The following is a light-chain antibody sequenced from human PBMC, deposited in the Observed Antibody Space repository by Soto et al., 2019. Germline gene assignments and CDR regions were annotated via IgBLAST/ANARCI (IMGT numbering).Light chain of an antibody. CDR1: QSVRSY. CDR2: TTT. J-gene: IGKJ1*01. V-gene: IGKV1-39*01. Sequence: DIRITQSPSSLSASVVNTITTTCRASQSVRSYLNWYQQKPGKAPDLLIYTTTSLQSEVPSRFSGSGSETHFTLTITSLQPEDFATYFCQQTYSAPPWTFGPGTKV. CDR3: QQTYSAPPWT.